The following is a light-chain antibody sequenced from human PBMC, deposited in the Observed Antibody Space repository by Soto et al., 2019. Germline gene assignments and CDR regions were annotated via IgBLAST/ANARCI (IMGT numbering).Light chain of an antibody. V-gene: IGKV1-27*01. Sequence: DIQMTQSPSSLSASVGDRVTITCRASQGISNYLAWYQQKPGKVPKLLIYAASTLQSGVPSRFSGSGSGTGFTLTISSLQPEDVATYYCQTYNSAPWTFGQGTKVEIK. CDR1: QGISNY. CDR2: AAS. CDR3: QTYNSAPWT. J-gene: IGKJ1*01.